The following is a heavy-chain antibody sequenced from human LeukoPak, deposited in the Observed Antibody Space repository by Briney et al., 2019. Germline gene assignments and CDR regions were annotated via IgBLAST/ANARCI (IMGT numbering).Heavy chain of an antibody. V-gene: IGHV4-38-2*02. CDR1: DYSISSGYY. Sequence: PSETLSLTCIASDYSISSGYYWGWIRQPPGKGLEWIGSISHSGTTYYNPSFKSRITISLDTSKNQFSLKLSSVTAADTAVYYCARVGVQGAFDIWGQGTMVTVSS. CDR2: ISHSGTT. CDR3: ARVGVQGAFDI. D-gene: IGHD1-1*01. J-gene: IGHJ3*02.